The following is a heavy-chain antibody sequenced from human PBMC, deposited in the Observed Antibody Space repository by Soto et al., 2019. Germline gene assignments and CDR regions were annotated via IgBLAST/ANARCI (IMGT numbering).Heavy chain of an antibody. D-gene: IGHD6-19*01. V-gene: IGHV3-30-3*01. CDR2: ISYNGINI. CDR3: ARGGPVASSWYFDL. CDR1: GFTFSSFA. Sequence: QVKVVESGGGVVQPGRSLRLSCAASGFTFSSFAFHWVRQAPGKGLEWVTAISYNGINIYYADSVKGRFTISRDNSKNTLYLQMNSVRAEDTARYYCARGGPVASSWYFDLWGRGTLVTASS. J-gene: IGHJ2*01.